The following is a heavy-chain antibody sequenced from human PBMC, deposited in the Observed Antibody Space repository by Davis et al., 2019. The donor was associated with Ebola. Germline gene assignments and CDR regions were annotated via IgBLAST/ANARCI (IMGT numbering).Heavy chain of an antibody. Sequence: GESLKISCAASGFTFSSYSMNWVRQAPGKGLEWVSSISSSSSYIYYADSVKGRFTISRDNSKNTLYLQMNSLRAEDTAVYYCAKDPRLFRLGLFDAFDIWGRGTMVTVSS. D-gene: IGHD3-3*02. V-gene: IGHV3-21*04. CDR1: GFTFSSYS. J-gene: IGHJ3*02. CDR3: AKDPRLFRLGLFDAFDI. CDR2: ISSSSSYI.